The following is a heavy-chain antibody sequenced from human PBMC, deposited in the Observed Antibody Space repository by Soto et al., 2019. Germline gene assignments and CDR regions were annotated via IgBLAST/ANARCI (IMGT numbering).Heavy chain of an antibody. J-gene: IGHJ5*02. D-gene: IGHD3-22*01. CDR2: IWYDGSNK. CDR3: AREFHKTYYYDSSGYYAFDP. Sequence: PGGSLRLSCAASGFTFSSYGMHWVRQAPGKGLEWVAVIWYDGSNKYYADSVKGRFTISRDNSKNTLYLQMNSLRAEDTAVYYCAREFHKTYYYDSSGYYAFDPWGQGTLVTVSS. CDR1: GFTFSSYG. V-gene: IGHV3-33*01.